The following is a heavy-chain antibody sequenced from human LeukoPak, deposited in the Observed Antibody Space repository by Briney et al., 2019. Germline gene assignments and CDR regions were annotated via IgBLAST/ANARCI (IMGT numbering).Heavy chain of an antibody. V-gene: IGHV3-11*01. J-gene: IGHJ4*02. CDR2: ISSSGYTI. D-gene: IGHD2-2*01. CDR1: GFTFSDYY. CDR3: AREIPSSFCSSTRCSQYYFDY. Sequence: PGGSLRLSCAASGFTFSDYYMTWIRQAPGKGLEWVSYISSSGYTIFYADSVKGRFTISRDNAKNSLYLQMNSLRAEDTAVYYCAREIPSSFCSSTRCSQYYFDYWGQGTLVTVSS.